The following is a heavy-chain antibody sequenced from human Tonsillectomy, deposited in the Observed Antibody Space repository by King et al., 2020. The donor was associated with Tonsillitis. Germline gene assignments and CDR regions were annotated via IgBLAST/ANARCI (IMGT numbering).Heavy chain of an antibody. CDR3: ARRYCGGYCTLRTYYETSGYYFYFDY. CDR2: ITSSGSGI. D-gene: IGHD3-22*01. Sequence: VQLVESGGGLVQPGGSLRLSCAASGFTFSTYSMTWVRQAPGKGLEWVSYITSSGSGIYYADSVKGRFTISRDNAKNSLYLQMNSLRAEDTAVYYCARRYCGGYCTLRTYYETSGYYFYFDYWGQGTLVTVSS. V-gene: IGHV3-48*01. J-gene: IGHJ4*02. CDR1: GFTFSTYS.